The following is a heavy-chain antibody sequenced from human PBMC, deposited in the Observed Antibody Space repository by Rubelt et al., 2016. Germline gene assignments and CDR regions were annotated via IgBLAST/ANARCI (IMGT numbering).Heavy chain of an antibody. Sequence: QLQLQESGPGLVKPSETLSLTCTVSGGSISSNSYYWGWIRQHPGKGLEWIGSIYYSGSTYYNPSLKSRVTKSVEQSKNHFALKRSSVTAADTAVDYSARIDFNTWSPYFDYWGQGTLVTVSS. CDR3: ARIDFNTWSPYFDY. J-gene: IGHJ4*02. V-gene: IGHV4-39*07. CDR2: IYYSGST. D-gene: IGHD2-8*02. CDR1: GGSISSNSYY.